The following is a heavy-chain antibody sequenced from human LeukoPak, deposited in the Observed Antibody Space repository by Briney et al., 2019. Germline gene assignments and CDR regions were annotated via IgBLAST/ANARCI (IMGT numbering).Heavy chain of an antibody. J-gene: IGHJ4*02. Sequence: SETLSLTCTVSGASISTSSYYWAWIRQPPGKGLEWIGTIYYIVNTFYNPSLKSRVTISVHTSRNQFSLKLNSVTAADTAAYYCARRPRGYFDYWGQGTLVTVSS. CDR1: GASISTSSYY. V-gene: IGHV4-39*01. CDR3: ARRPRGYFDY. D-gene: IGHD1-26*01. CDR2: IYYIVNT.